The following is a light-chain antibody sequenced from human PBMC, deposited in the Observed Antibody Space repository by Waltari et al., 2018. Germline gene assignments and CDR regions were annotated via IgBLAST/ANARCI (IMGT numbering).Light chain of an antibody. V-gene: IGKV3-20*01. CDR3: QQYGSSIMYT. CDR2: GAS. Sequence: VLTPSPGPLSLSPGESATLSCTASQRLTKEYLAWYQQKPGQAPRLLIYGASSRAAGIPHRFSGSGSGTDFTLTISRLEPDDFAVYYCQQYGSSIMYTFGQGTKLEIK. CDR1: QRLTKEY. J-gene: IGKJ2*01.